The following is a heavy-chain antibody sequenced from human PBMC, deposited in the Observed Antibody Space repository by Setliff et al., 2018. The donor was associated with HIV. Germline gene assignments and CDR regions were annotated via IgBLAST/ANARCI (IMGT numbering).Heavy chain of an antibody. CDR3: ARDFAVAGHGPFDY. Sequence: ASVKVSCKASKGTFTTYRFTWVRQAPGQGLEWMGWISAYNGNTNYAQKLQGRVTMTTDTSTSTAYMELRSLRSDDTAVYYCARDFAVAGHGPFDYWGQGTLVTVSS. CDR1: KGTFTTYR. V-gene: IGHV1-18*01. J-gene: IGHJ4*02. CDR2: ISAYNGNT. D-gene: IGHD6-19*01.